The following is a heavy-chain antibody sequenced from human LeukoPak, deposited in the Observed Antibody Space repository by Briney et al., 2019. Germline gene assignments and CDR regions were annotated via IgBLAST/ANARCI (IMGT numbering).Heavy chain of an antibody. V-gene: IGHV4-61*02. CDR2: IYTSGST. CDR3: ARIQQLASYYYYMDV. Sequence: SQTLSLTCTVSGDSLSSGSYYWGWIRQPAGRGLEWIGRIYTSGSTNYNPSLKSRVTISVDTYKNQFSLKVSSVTAADTAVYYCARIQQLASYYYYMDVWGKGTTVTISS. D-gene: IGHD6-13*01. J-gene: IGHJ6*03. CDR1: GDSLSSGSYY.